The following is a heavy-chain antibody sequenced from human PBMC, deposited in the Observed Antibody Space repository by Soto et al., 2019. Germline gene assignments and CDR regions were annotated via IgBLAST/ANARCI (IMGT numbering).Heavy chain of an antibody. CDR3: TRGRQGWVQL. CDR1: GFTFDDYA. V-gene: IGHV3-9*01. CDR2: ITWSGGSK. D-gene: IGHD6-19*01. Sequence: PGGSLRLSCAASGFTFDDYAMHWVRQAPGKGLEWVSGITWSGGSKDYADSVKGRFTISRDNAKNSVYLQMDNLRLEDTALYYCTRGRQGWVQLWGRGTLVTVSS. J-gene: IGHJ1*01.